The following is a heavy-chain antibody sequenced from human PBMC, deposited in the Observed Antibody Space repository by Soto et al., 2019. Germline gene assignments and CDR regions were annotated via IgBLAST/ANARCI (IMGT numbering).Heavy chain of an antibody. CDR1: GYAFTTYG. D-gene: IGHD1-1*01. J-gene: IGHJ4*02. CDR3: ARGGYGDY. Sequence: QVHLVQSGAEVKKPGASVKVSCKGSGYAFTTYGITWVRQAPGQGLEWMGWISAHNGNTNYAQKRQGRVTVTRDTTTSTAYMELRSLRSDDTAVYYCARGGYGDYWGQGALVTVSS. V-gene: IGHV1-18*01. CDR2: ISAHNGNT.